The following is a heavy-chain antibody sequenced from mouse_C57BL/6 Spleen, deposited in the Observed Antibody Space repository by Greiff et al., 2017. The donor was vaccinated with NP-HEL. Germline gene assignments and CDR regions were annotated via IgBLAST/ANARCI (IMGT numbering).Heavy chain of an antibody. CDR2: ISSGSSTI. CDR3: ARGDFYYYGSSYHYYAMDY. CDR1: GFTFSDYG. V-gene: IGHV5-17*01. D-gene: IGHD1-1*01. Sequence: EVKVVESGGGLVKPGGSLKLSCAASGFTFSDYGMHWVRQAPEKGLEWVAYISSGSSTIYYADTVKGRFTISRDNAKNTLFLQMTSLRSEDTAMYYCARGDFYYYGSSYHYYAMDYWGQGTSVTVSS. J-gene: IGHJ4*01.